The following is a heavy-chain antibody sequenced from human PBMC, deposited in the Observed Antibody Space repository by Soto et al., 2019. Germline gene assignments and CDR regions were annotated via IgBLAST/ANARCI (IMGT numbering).Heavy chain of an antibody. CDR2: INHSGST. J-gene: IGHJ6*03. Sequence: SETLSLTCAVYGGSFSGYYWIWIRQPPGKGLEWIGEINHSGSTNYNPSLKSRVTISVDTSKNQFSLKLSSVTAADTAVYYCARTKITIFGVSYYYMDVWGKGTTVTVSS. CDR1: GGSFSGYY. CDR3: ARTKITIFGVSYYYMDV. V-gene: IGHV4-34*01. D-gene: IGHD3-3*01.